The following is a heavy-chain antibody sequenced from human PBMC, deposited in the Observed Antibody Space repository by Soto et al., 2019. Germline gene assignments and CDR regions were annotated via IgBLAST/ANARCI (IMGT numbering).Heavy chain of an antibody. CDR3: ARVLSRWYYDSSGSLDYYFDY. Sequence: SETLSLTCAVYGGSFSGYYWSWIRQPPGKGLEWIGEINHSGSTNYNPSLKSRVTISVDTSKNQFSLKLSSVTAADTAVYYCARVLSRWYYDSSGSLDYYFDYWGQGTLVTVSS. D-gene: IGHD3-22*01. J-gene: IGHJ4*02. V-gene: IGHV4-34*01. CDR1: GGSFSGYY. CDR2: INHSGST.